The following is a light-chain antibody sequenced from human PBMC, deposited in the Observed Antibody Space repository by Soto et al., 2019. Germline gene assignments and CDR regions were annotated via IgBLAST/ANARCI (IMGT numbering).Light chain of an antibody. Sequence: QSVLTQPASVSGSPGQSITISCTGTSSDVGSYNLVSWYQQHPGKAPKLMIYEGSKPPSGGSNRFSGSKSGNTASLTISGLQAEDEADYYCCSYAGSSTSVVFGGGTKLTVL. J-gene: IGLJ2*01. V-gene: IGLV2-23*01. CDR3: CSYAGSSTSVV. CDR2: EGS. CDR1: SSDVGSYNL.